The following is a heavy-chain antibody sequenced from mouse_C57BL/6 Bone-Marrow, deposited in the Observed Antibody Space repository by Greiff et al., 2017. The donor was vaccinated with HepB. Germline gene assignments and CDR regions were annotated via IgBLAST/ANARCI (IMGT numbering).Heavy chain of an antibody. CDR2: FHPYNDDT. V-gene: IGHV1-47*01. Sequence: QVQLQHSGAELVKPGASVKMSCKASGYTFTTYPIEWMKQNHGKSLEWIGNFHPYNDDTNYNEKFKGKATLTEEKSSSTVYLELSRLTSDDSAVYYCARGSNYDYTMAYWGQGTSVTVSS. CDR3: ARGSNYDYTMAY. D-gene: IGHD2-5*01. CDR1: GYTFTTYP. J-gene: IGHJ4*01.